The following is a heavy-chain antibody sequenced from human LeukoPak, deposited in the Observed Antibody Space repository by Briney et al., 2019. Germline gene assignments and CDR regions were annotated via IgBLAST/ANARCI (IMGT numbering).Heavy chain of an antibody. V-gene: IGHV3-33*06. Sequence: GESLRLSCAASGFTFSSYGMHWVRQAPGKGLEWVAVIWYDGSNKYYADSVKGRFTISRDNSKNTLYLQMNSLRAEDTAVYYCAKEGIGYCSSTSCYSDYWGQGTLVTVSS. D-gene: IGHD2-2*03. CDR1: GFTFSSYG. CDR3: AKEGIGYCSSTSCYSDY. CDR2: IWYDGSNK. J-gene: IGHJ4*02.